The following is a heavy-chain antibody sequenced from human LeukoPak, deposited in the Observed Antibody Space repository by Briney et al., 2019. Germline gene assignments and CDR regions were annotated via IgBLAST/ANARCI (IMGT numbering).Heavy chain of an antibody. CDR1: GFTFSSYA. CDR3: AKESSTFRIAVADFDY. CDR2: ISGSGGST. D-gene: IGHD6-19*01. J-gene: IGHJ4*02. Sequence: GGSLRLSCAASGFTFSSYAMSWVRQAPGKGLEWVSAISGSGGSTYYADSVKGRFTISRDNSKNTLYLQMNSLRAEDTAVYYCAKESSTFRIAVADFDYWGQGTLVTVSS. V-gene: IGHV3-23*01.